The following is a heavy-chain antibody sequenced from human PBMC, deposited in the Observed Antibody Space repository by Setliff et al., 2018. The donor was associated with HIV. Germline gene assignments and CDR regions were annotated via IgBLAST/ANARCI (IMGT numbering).Heavy chain of an antibody. CDR3: ARRYDSSDYYPVKYQYYMDV. CDR2: IYPDDSDT. Sequence: PGETLKISCKGSGYSFTSYWIGWVRQMPGKGLEWMGIIYPDDSDTRYSPSFQGQVTMSVDKSITTAYLHWNSLKASDTAMYYCARRYDSSDYYPVKYQYYMDVWGKGTTVTVSS. V-gene: IGHV5-51*01. CDR1: GYSFTSYW. J-gene: IGHJ6*03. D-gene: IGHD3-22*01.